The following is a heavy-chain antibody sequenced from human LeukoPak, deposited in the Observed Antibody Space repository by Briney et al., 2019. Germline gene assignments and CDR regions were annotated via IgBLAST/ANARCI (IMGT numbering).Heavy chain of an antibody. Sequence: PGGSRRLSCAASGFTFDDYGMGWVRQAPGKGLEWVSGINWNGGSTGYADSVKGRFTISRNNAKNSLYLQMNSLRAEDTALYYCARGYCTSTSCYGVAAFDIWGQGTMVTDSS. CDR2: INWNGGST. D-gene: IGHD2-2*01. CDR3: ARGYCTSTSCYGVAAFDI. J-gene: IGHJ3*02. CDR1: GFTFDDYG. V-gene: IGHV3-20*04.